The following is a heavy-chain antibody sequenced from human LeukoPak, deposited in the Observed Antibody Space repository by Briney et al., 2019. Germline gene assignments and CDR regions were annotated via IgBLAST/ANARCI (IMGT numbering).Heavy chain of an antibody. CDR2: IYPGDPDS. CDR1: GYSFTNYW. Sequence: GESLKISCKGSGYSFTNYWIAWVRQIPGKGLEWMGFIYPGDPDSTYSPSFEGQVTISADTSISTAYLQWGSLKASDTAMYYCARTLYYDDSRYFDHWGQGTLVTVSS. CDR3: ARTLYYDDSRYFDH. V-gene: IGHV5-51*01. J-gene: IGHJ4*02. D-gene: IGHD3-22*01.